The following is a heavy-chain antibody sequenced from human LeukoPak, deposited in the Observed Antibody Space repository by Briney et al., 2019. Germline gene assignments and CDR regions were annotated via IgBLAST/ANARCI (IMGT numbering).Heavy chain of an antibody. D-gene: IGHD6-13*01. CDR3: ARDGDSPVIAAAEHNFDY. V-gene: IGHV1-2*02. Sequence: GASVKVSCKASGYTFTGYYMHWVRQAPGQGLEWMGWINPNSGGTNYAQKFQGRVTMTRDTSISTAYMELSRLRSDDTAVYYCARDGDSPVIAAAEHNFDYWGQGTLVTVSS. CDR2: INPNSGGT. CDR1: GYTFTGYY. J-gene: IGHJ4*02.